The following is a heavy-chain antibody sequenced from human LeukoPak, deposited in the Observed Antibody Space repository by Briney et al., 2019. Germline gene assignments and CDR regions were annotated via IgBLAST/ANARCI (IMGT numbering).Heavy chain of an antibody. J-gene: IGHJ4*02. Sequence: SETLSLTCADSGYSISSGYYWGWIRQPPGKGLEWIGSIYHSGSTYYNPSLKSRVTISVDTSKNQFSLKLSSVTAADTAVYYCAIINSRKYYFDYWGQGTLVTVSS. V-gene: IGHV4-38-2*01. CDR2: IYHSGST. D-gene: IGHD6-13*01. CDR1: GYSISSGYY. CDR3: AIINSRKYYFDY.